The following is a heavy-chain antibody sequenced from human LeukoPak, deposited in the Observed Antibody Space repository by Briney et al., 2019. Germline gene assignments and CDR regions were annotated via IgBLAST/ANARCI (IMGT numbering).Heavy chain of an antibody. CDR3: SKGAWRIAMVRGVEFDY. Sequence: PGGSLRLSCAPSGLTVSSNYMSWVRPAPRKGLEWVSVIYSVGSTYYADSVTGRFTISRDNTKNTLYLQMNSLRAEDAAVYYCSKGAWRIAMVRGVEFDYWGQGTLVTVSS. CDR1: GLTVSSNY. CDR2: IYSVGST. D-gene: IGHD3-10*01. V-gene: IGHV3-53*05. J-gene: IGHJ4*02.